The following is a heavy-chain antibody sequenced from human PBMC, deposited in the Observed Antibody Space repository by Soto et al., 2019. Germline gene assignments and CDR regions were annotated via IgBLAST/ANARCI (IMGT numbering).Heavy chain of an antibody. Sequence: QLQLQESGPGLVKPSETLSLTCNASGGSITSSGSAWGWIRQSPGKGLEWIGTIDYSGNIYYIPSLKSRITISVDTSKNQISLKLSSVTAADTAVYYCARHIHNQGFEYYFDSWGKGTLVTVSS. CDR3: ARHIHNQGFEYYFDS. CDR2: IDYSGNI. J-gene: IGHJ4*02. D-gene: IGHD1-1*01. V-gene: IGHV4-39*01. CDR1: GGSITSSGSA.